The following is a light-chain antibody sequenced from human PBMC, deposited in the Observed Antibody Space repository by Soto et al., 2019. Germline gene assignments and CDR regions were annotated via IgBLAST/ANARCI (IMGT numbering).Light chain of an antibody. V-gene: IGKV3-11*01. Sequence: EIGLKQSPGTLSLSTGERATLSCRASQSVSSYLAWYQQKPGQAPRLLIYDASNRATGIPARFSGSGSGTDFTLTISSLEPEDFAVYYCQQRSNWPLTFGGGTKVDIK. J-gene: IGKJ4*01. CDR2: DAS. CDR1: QSVSSY. CDR3: QQRSNWPLT.